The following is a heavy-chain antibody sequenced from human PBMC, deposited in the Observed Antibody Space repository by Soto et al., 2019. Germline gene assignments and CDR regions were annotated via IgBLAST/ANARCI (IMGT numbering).Heavy chain of an antibody. CDR3: ARGFLLHYDSGRPYYFDY. CDR2: IIPIFGTA. V-gene: IGHV1-69*12. Sequence: QVQLVQSGAEVKKPGSSVKVSCKASGGTFSSYAISWVRQAPGQGLEWMGGIIPIFGTANYAQKFQGRVTITADESTSTAYMELSSLRSEDTAVYYCARGFLLHYDSGRPYYFDYWGQGTLVTVSS. CDR1: GGTFSSYA. J-gene: IGHJ4*02. D-gene: IGHD3-10*01.